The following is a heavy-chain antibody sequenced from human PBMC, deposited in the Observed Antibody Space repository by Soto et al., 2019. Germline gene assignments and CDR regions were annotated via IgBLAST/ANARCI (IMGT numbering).Heavy chain of an antibody. CDR2: ISGSGGST. Sequence: WWSLILSCACSVVTFVIYAIIGVRQAPLKGLEWVSAISGSGGSTYYADSVKGRFTISRDNSKNTLYLQMNSLRAADTAVYYCAKSQTLYFNNWFDHWGQGNMVTVSS. D-gene: IGHD3-16*02. CDR1: VVTFVIYA. J-gene: IGHJ5*02. V-gene: IGHV3-23*01. CDR3: AKSQTLYFNNWFDH.